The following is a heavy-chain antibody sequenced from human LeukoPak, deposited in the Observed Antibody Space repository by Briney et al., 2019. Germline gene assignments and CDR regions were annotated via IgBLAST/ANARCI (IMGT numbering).Heavy chain of an antibody. V-gene: IGHV4-39*01. D-gene: IGHD3-10*01. Sequence: SETLSLTCTVSGGSISSTNYYWGWIRQPPGKGLEWVGSFFFPGNTFYNPSLKSRVTISVDTSKNQFSLTLSSVTVADTAVYYCARHQTGLLYYGSGSHTAAFNLWGQGTRVTVSS. CDR1: GGSISSTNYY. CDR2: FFFPGNT. CDR3: ARHQTGLLYYGSGSHTAAFNL. J-gene: IGHJ3*01.